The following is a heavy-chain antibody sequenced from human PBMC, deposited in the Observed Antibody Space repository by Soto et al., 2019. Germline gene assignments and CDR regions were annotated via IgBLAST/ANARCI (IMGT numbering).Heavy chain of an antibody. Sequence: GGSLRLSCAASGFTFSSYAMSWVRQAPGKGLEWVSAISGSGGSTYYADSVKGRFTISRDNSKNTLYLQMNSLRAEDTAVYYCAKHPGTAIYYYYYMDVWGKGTTVTVSS. V-gene: IGHV3-23*01. CDR1: GFTFSSYA. J-gene: IGHJ6*03. CDR2: ISGSGGST. D-gene: IGHD1-1*01. CDR3: AKHPGTAIYYYYYMDV.